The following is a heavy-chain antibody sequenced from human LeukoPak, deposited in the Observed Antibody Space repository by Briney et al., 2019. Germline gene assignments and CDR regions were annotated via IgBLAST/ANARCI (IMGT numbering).Heavy chain of an antibody. CDR3: ARHGHGSGSPRRIQTICYMDV. J-gene: IGHJ6*03. D-gene: IGHD3-10*01. V-gene: IGHV4-34*01. CDR2: INHSGNS. Sequence: SETLSLTCAVYGGSFSGYYWSWIRQPPGKGLEWVGEINHSGNSNYNPSPKRRVTIPVAKSKKQSSLNLSSVTAAATAVYYCARHGHGSGSPRRIQTICYMDVWGKGTTVTVSS. CDR1: GGSFSGYY.